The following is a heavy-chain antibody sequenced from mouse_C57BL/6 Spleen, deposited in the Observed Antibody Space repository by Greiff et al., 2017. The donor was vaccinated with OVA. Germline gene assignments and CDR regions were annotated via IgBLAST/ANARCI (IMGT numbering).Heavy chain of an antibody. J-gene: IGHJ3*01. V-gene: IGHV6-3*01. CDR1: GFTFSNYW. D-gene: IGHD2-3*01. Sequence: EVKVVESGGGLVQPGGSMKLSCVASGFTFSNYWMNWVRQSPEKGLEWVAQIRLKSDNYATHYAESVKGRFTISRDDSKSSVYLQMNNLRAEDTGIYYCTVYDGYYRGLAYWGQGTLVTVSA. CDR2: IRLKSDNYAT. CDR3: TVYDGYYRGLAY.